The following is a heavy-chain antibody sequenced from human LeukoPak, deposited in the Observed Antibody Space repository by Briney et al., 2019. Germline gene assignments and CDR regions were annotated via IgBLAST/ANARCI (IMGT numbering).Heavy chain of an antibody. D-gene: IGHD3-16*01. CDR1: GRSISSGYYY. CDR3: GRVAYIGDRFDT. J-gene: IGHJ5*02. V-gene: IGHV4-30-4*08. CDR2: IYYSGST. Sequence: SQTMSLTCTVSGRSISSGYYYWSWILQPPGNGLEWIGYIYYSGSTYYNPSLKSRVTISVDTSKNQFSLKMSSVDAADTAVYYWGRVAYIGDRFDTWGQGPWSPSPQ.